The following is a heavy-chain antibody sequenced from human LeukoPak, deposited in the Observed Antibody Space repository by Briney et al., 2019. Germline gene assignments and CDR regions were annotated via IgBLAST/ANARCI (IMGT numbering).Heavy chain of an antibody. CDR2: IYYSGST. V-gene: IGHV4-39*07. CDR3: ARGGQGRIAVADGGFDY. D-gene: IGHD6-19*01. CDR1: GDSISGSSDY. J-gene: IGHJ4*02. Sequence: SETLSLTCAVSGDSISGSSDYWGWLRQPPGKGRGWFGSIYYSGSTYYNPSLKSRVTISVDTAKNQFSLKLSSVTAADTAVYYCARGGQGRIAVADGGFDYWGQGTLVTVSS.